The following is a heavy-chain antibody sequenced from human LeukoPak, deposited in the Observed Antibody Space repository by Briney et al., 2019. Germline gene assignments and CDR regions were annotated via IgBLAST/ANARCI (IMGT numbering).Heavy chain of an antibody. J-gene: IGHJ4*02. Sequence: QSGGSLRLSCAASGFTFSTYRMNWVRQAPGKGLEWLSYINIDSSTIYYTDSLKGRFTISRDNAKNSLYLQMNSLRDEDTAVYYCARATSTSGPTFDYWCQGTLVTVSS. CDR2: INIDSSTI. CDR1: GFTFSTYR. CDR3: ARATSTSGPTFDY. V-gene: IGHV3-48*02. D-gene: IGHD6-19*01.